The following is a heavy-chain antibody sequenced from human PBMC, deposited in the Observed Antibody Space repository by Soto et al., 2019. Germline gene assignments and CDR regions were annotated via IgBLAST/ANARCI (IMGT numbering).Heavy chain of an antibody. D-gene: IGHD1-1*01. J-gene: IGHJ6*02. Sequence: GTLALTCTVSGGSISGYYWSWIRQPAGKGLEWIGYIFYRGNTLYNPSLQSRVTISVDTSKNQFFLGLTSVTAADTAVYYCTRHAIIPKLQYGMDVWGQGASVTVSS. CDR1: GGSISGYY. CDR2: IFYRGNT. CDR3: TRHAIIPKLQYGMDV. V-gene: IGHV4-59*01.